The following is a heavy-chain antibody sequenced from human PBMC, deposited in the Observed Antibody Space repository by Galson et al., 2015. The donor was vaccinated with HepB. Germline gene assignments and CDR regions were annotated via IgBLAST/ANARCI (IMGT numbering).Heavy chain of an antibody. V-gene: IGHV3-23*01. CDR2: ISGNGDST. CDR1: GFGFDTHA. D-gene: IGHD5-18*01. Sequence: SLRLSCAASGFGFDTHAMRWVRQAPGQGLEWISGISGNGDSTFYGDSVKGRFTVSRDNSKNILFLQMNSLRAEDTGLYFCAKGYGLFDSWGQGILVTVSS. CDR3: AKGYGLFDS. J-gene: IGHJ5*01.